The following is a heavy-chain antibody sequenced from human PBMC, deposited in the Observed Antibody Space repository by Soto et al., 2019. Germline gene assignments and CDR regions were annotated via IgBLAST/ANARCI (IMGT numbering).Heavy chain of an antibody. V-gene: IGHV1-69*13. CDR2: IIPIFGTA. CDR3: ARSPGGYDSNWFDP. Sequence: SVKVSCKASGGTFSSYAISWVRQAPGQGLEWMGGIIPIFGTANYAQKFQGRVTITADESTSTAYMELSSLRSEDTAVYYCARSPGGYDSNWFDPWGQGTLVTVSS. D-gene: IGHD5-12*01. CDR1: GGTFSSYA. J-gene: IGHJ5*02.